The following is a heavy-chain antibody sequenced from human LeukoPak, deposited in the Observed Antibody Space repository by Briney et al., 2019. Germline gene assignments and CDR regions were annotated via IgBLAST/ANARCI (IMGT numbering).Heavy chain of an antibody. CDR1: GGSISSNNW. CDR2: IYHSGTT. Sequence: SETLSLTCAVSGGSISSNNWWTWVRPPPGKGLEWIGEIYHSGTTNYNPSVKSRVTISVDKSKNQFSLKLNSVTAADTAVYYCARAPNQPSSGYYSFDYWGQGTLVTVSS. CDR3: ARAPNQPSSGYYSFDY. V-gene: IGHV4-4*02. D-gene: IGHD3-22*01. J-gene: IGHJ4*02.